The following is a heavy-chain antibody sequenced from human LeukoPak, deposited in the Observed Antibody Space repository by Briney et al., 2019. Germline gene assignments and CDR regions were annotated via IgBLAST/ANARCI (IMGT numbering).Heavy chain of an antibody. CDR1: GFTFSSYS. J-gene: IGHJ5*02. CDR2: ISGSSSYI. V-gene: IGHV3-21*06. Sequence: PGGSLRLSCAASGFTFSSYSLNWVRQAPGKGLEWVSSISGSSSYIYYADSVKGRFIISRDNAKNLLYLQMSSLRAEDTAVYYCARDLTFGDYVGWFDPWGQGTLVTVSS. D-gene: IGHD4-17*01. CDR3: ARDLTFGDYVGWFDP.